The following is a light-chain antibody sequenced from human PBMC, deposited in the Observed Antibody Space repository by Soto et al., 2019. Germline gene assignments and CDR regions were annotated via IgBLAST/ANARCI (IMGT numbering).Light chain of an antibody. CDR1: QSVSSNY. V-gene: IGKV3-20*01. J-gene: IGKJ5*01. CDR2: GAS. CDR3: QQYSNWTPNT. Sequence: EIMLTQSPCSLSVSPGERATLSCRASQSVSSNYISWYQQQPRQAPSLLIYGASNGATGIPDRFSGSGSGTELTPPISSLEHEDFAVYYCQQYSNWTPNTFGQGTRLEIK.